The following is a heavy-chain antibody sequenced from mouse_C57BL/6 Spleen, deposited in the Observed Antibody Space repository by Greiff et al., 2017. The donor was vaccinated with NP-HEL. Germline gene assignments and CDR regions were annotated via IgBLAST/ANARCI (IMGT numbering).Heavy chain of an antibody. CDR1: GYTFTDHT. J-gene: IGHJ2*01. D-gene: IGHD2-1*01. V-gene: IGHV1-78*01. CDR2: IYPRDGST. CDR3: ARGGLYGNYVDY. Sequence: VQLQQSDAELVKPGASVKISCKVSGYTFTDHTIHWMKQRPEQGLDWIGYIYPRDGSTKYNEKFKGKATLTADKSSSTAYMQLNSLTSDDSAVYFCARGGLYGNYVDYWGQGTTLTVSS.